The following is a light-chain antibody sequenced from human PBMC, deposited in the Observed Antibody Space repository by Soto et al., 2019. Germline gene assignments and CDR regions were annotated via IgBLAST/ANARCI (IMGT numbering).Light chain of an antibody. CDR2: SNN. V-gene: IGLV1-44*01. CDR1: SSNIGSNT. CDR3: AAWDDSLSGWV. Sequence: QSVLTQPPSASGTPGQRVTISCSGSSSNIGSNTVNWYQQLPGTAPKLLIYSNNQRPSGVPDRFSGSKSGTSASLAISGLQSEDEADYSCAAWDDSLSGWVFGGGNKLTVL. J-gene: IGLJ3*02.